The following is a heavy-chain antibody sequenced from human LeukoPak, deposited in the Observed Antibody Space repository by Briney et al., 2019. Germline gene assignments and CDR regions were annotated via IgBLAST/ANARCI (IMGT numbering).Heavy chain of an antibody. CDR2: IYPGDSDT. CDR3: ARVGVVVPAGPPAIFDY. D-gene: IGHD2-2*01. J-gene: IGHJ4*02. Sequence: GESLKISCKGSGYSFTSYWIGWVRQMPGKGLEWMGIIYPGDSDTRYSPSFQGQVTISADKSISTAYLQWSSLKASDTAMYYCARVGVVVPAGPPAIFDYWGQGTLVTVSS. CDR1: GYSFTSYW. V-gene: IGHV5-51*01.